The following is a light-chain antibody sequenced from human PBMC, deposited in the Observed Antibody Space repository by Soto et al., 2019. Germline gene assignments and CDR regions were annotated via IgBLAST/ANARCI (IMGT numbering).Light chain of an antibody. V-gene: IGLV2-14*03. Sequence: QSVLTQPASVSGSPGQSITISCTGTSSDVGAYNYVSWYQQHPGKAPKLMIYDVSNRPSGVSNRFSGSKSGNTASLTISGLQAEDEAHYYCSSYTSTSTRHVFGAGTKVTVL. CDR1: SSDVGAYNY. CDR2: DVS. J-gene: IGLJ1*01. CDR3: SSYTSTSTRHV.